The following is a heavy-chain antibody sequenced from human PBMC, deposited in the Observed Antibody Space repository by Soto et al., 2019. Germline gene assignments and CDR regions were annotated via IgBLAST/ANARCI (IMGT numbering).Heavy chain of an antibody. D-gene: IGHD1-26*01. Sequence: QAQLVESGGDLVKPGGSLRLSCVTSGFTFSDYYMTWIRQAPGKGLEWVTHTSPRTTNTNYAASVKGRFTISRDNAMNSLYLQINSLTAEDTDVYYCAKENFTGSGAAFDVWGPGTRVTVSS. J-gene: IGHJ3*01. V-gene: IGHV3-11*06. CDR3: AKENFTGSGAAFDV. CDR1: GFTFSDYY. CDR2: TSPRTTNT.